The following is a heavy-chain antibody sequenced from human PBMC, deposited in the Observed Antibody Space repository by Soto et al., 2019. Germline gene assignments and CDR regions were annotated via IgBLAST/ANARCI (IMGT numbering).Heavy chain of an antibody. J-gene: IGHJ6*02. CDR2: IYYSGST. CDR3: GGLLWGSDGMDV. Sequence: SETLSLTCTVSGGSISSGDYYWSWIRQPPGKGLEWIGYIYYSGSTYYNPSLKSRVTISVDTSKNQFSLKLSSVTAADTAVYYCGGLLWGSDGMDVWGQGTAVTVSS. V-gene: IGHV4-30-4*01. CDR1: GGSISSGDYY. D-gene: IGHD3-3*01.